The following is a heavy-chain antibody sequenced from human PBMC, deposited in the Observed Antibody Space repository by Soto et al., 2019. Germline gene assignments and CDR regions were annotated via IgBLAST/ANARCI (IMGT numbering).Heavy chain of an antibody. Sequence: QVQLVQSGAEVKKPGSSVKVSWKASGGTFSSYTISWVRQAPGQGLEWMGRIIPILGIANYAQKFQGRVTITADKSTSTAYMELSSLRSEDTALYYCARPAGTTGTNSFDPWGQGTLVTVSS. J-gene: IGHJ5*02. CDR3: ARPAGTTGTNSFDP. CDR2: IIPILGIA. D-gene: IGHD1-1*01. CDR1: GGTFSSYT. V-gene: IGHV1-69*02.